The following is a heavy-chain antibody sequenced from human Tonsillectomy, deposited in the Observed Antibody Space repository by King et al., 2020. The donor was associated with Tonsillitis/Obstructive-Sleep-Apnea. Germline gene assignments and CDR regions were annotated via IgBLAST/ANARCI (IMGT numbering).Heavy chain of an antibody. J-gene: IGHJ5*02. CDR1: GFTFSSYA. CDR2: ISYDGSNK. CDR3: AREGAGELSES. V-gene: IGHV3-30*04. D-gene: IGHD3-16*02. Sequence: VQLVESGGGVVQPGRSLRLSCAASGFTFSSYAMHWVRQAPGKGLEWVAVISYDGSNKYYADSVKGRFTISRDNSKNTLYLQMNSLRAEDTAVYYCAREGAGELSESWGQGTLVTVSS.